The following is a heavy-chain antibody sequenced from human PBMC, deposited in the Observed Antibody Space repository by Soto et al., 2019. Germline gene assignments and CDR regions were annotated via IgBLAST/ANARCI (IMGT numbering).Heavy chain of an antibody. D-gene: IGHD6-13*01. CDR2: ISGSGGST. CDR1: GFTFSSYA. J-gene: IGHJ5*02. V-gene: IGHV3-23*01. CDR3: AKGGDSRSWSYWFDP. Sequence: PGGSLRLSCAAXGFTFSSYAMSWVRQAPGKGLEWVSAISGSGGSTYYADSVKGRFTISRDNSKNTLYLQMNSLRAEDTAVYYCAKGGDSRSWSYWFDPWGQGTLVTVSS.